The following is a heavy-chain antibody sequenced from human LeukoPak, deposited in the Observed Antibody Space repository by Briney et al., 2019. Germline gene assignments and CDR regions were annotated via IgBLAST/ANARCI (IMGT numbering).Heavy chain of an antibody. J-gene: IGHJ4*02. CDR1: GFTFSSYW. Sequence: PGGSLRLSCAASGFTFSSYWMSWVRQAPGKGLEWVADIKQDGSEKYYVDSVKGRFTISRDNAKNSLYLQMNSLRAEDTAVYYCARNGEPLRNYFDYWGQGTLVTVSS. V-gene: IGHV3-7*01. D-gene: IGHD4-17*01. CDR2: IKQDGSEK. CDR3: ARNGEPLRNYFDY.